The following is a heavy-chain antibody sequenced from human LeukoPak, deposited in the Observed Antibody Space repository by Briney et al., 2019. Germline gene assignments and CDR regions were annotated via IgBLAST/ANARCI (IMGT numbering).Heavy chain of an antibody. V-gene: IGHV4-39*02. CDR3: ATLRTSGWYFDY. D-gene: IGHD6-19*01. J-gene: IGHJ4*02. CDR2: IYYSGST. Sequence: SETLSLTCTVSGGSISSSSYYWGWIRQPPGKGLEWIGSIYYSGSTYYNPSLKSRVTISVDTSKNHFSLKLSSVTAADAAVYYCATLRTSGWYFDYWGQGTLVTVSS. CDR1: GGSISSSSYY.